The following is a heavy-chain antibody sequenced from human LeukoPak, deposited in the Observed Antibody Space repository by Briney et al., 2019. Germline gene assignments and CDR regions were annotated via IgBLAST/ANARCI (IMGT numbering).Heavy chain of an antibody. CDR1: GFTFSSYA. J-gene: IGHJ4*02. Sequence: GRSLRLSCAASGFTFSSYAMHWARQAPGKGLEWVAVISYDGSNKCYADSVKGRFTISRDNSKNTLYLQMNSLRAEDTAVYYCARDRGGPFDYWGQGTLVTVSS. CDR2: ISYDGSNK. V-gene: IGHV3-30-3*01. CDR3: ARDRGGPFDY. D-gene: IGHD3-10*01.